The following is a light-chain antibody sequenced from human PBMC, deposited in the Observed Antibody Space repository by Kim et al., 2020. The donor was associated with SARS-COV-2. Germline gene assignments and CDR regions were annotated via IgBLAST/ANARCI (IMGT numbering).Light chain of an antibody. V-gene: IGLV3-9*01. Sequence: SVALGQTARITCGGNNIGSKNVHWYQQKPGQAPVLVIYRDSNRPSGIPERFSGSNSGNTATLTISRAKAGDEADYYCQVWDSSTVVFGGGTQLTVL. J-gene: IGLJ2*01. CDR3: QVWDSSTVV. CDR2: RDS. CDR1: NIGSKN.